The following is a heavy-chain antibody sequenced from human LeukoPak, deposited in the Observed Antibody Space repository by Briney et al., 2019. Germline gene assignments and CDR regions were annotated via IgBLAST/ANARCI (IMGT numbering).Heavy chain of an antibody. J-gene: IGHJ6*03. CDR3: ARISNEQLVPHYYYYYYMDV. CDR2: ISSSGSTI. V-gene: IGHV3-11*01. D-gene: IGHD6-13*01. CDR1: GFTFSDYY. Sequence: GGSLRLSCAASGFTFSDYYMSWIRQAPGKGLEWVSYISSSGSTIYYADSVKGRFTISRDNAKNSLYLQMNSLRAEDTAVYYCARISNEQLVPHYYYYYYMDVWGKGTTVTISS.